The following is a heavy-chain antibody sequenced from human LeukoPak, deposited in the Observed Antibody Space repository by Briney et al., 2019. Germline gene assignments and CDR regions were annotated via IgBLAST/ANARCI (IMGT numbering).Heavy chain of an antibody. CDR2: ISAYNGNT. CDR3: ARFYGDYSPFDY. D-gene: IGHD4-17*01. CDR1: GYTFTSYA. J-gene: IGHJ4*02. Sequence: VASVKVSCKASGYTFTSYAMNWVRQAPGQGLEWMGWISAYNGNTNYAQKLQGRVTMTTDTSASTAYMELRSLRSDDTAVYYCARFYGDYSPFDYWGQGTLVTVSS. V-gene: IGHV1-18*01.